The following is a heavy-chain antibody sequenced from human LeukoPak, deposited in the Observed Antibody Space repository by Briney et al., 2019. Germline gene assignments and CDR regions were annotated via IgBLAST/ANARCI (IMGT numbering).Heavy chain of an antibody. CDR2: INHSGST. J-gene: IGHJ6*03. D-gene: IGHD3-10*01. Sequence: SETLSLTCAVYGGSFSGYYWSWIRQPPGKGLEWIGEINHSGSTNYNPSLKSRVTISVDTSKKQFSLKLTSVIAADTAVYYCARVAKHFRGGLSFYFMDVWGIGTTVTISS. CDR1: GGSFSGYY. CDR3: ARVAKHFRGGLSFYFMDV. V-gene: IGHV4-34*01.